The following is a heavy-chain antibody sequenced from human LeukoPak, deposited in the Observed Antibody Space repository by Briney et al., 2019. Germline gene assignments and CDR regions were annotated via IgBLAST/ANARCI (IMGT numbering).Heavy chain of an antibody. Sequence: GASLKLSCAASGYTFSSYGMSWVRQAPGKGLEWVSSISSSSSYIYYADSVKGRFTISRDNAKNSLYLQMNSLRAEDTAVYYCARIIVALPYYYYMDVWGKGTTVTISS. D-gene: IGHD2-15*01. CDR1: GYTFSSYG. CDR2: ISSSSSYI. CDR3: ARIIVALPYYYYMDV. J-gene: IGHJ6*03. V-gene: IGHV3-21*01.